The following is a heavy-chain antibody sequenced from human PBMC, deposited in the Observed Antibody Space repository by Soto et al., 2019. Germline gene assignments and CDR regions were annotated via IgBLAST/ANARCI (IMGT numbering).Heavy chain of an antibody. CDR1: GFTFSNAW. V-gene: IGHV3-15*01. CDR3: TTAVDIVATIRSY. J-gene: IGHJ4*02. D-gene: IGHD5-12*01. Sequence: GGSLRLSCAASGFTFSNAWMSWVRQAPGKGLEWVGRIKSKTDGGTTDYAAPVKGRFTISRDDSKNTLYLQMNSLKTEDTAVYYCTTAVDIVATIRSYWGQGTLVTVSS. CDR2: IKSKTDGGTT.